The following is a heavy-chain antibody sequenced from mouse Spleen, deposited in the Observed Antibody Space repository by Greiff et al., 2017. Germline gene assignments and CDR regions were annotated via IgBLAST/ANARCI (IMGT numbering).Heavy chain of an antibody. CDR3: ASLLLAMDY. J-gene: IGHJ4*01. Sequence: EVKLVESGGGLVQPGGSLSLSCAASGFTFTDYYMSWVRQPPGKALEWLGFIRNKANGYTTEYSASVKGRFTISRDNSQSILYLQMNALRAEDSATYYCASLLLAMDYWGQGTSVTVSS. CDR2: IRNKANGYTT. V-gene: IGHV7-3*01. CDR1: GFTFTDYY.